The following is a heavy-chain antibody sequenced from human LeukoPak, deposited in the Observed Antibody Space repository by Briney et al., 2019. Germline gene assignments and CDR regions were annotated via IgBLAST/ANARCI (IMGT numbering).Heavy chain of an antibody. CDR1: GGSISSYY. J-gene: IGHJ4*02. CDR2: IYYSGSI. V-gene: IGHV4-59*08. D-gene: IGHD1-26*01. Sequence: SETLSLTCTVSGGSISSYYWTWIRQPPGKGLEWIGYIYYSGSINYNPSLKSRVTISVDTSKNQFSLKLRSVTAADTAVYYCARYSGSYSGFDYWGQGTLVTVSS. CDR3: ARYSGSYSGFDY.